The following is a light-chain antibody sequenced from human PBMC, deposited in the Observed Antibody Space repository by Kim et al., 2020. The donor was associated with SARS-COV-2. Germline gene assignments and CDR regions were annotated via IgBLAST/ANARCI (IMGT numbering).Light chain of an antibody. CDR2: EVK. J-gene: IGLJ2*01. CDR3: CSYGGISQRI. Sequence: GQSITISCTGTSFDVGKYDLVSWYQQHPGKAPQLLFSEVKRRPSGVSSRFSGSKSGNTASLTISVLQPEDEADYHCCSYGGISQRIFGGGTQLTVL. V-gene: IGLV2-23*02. CDR1: SFDVGKYDL.